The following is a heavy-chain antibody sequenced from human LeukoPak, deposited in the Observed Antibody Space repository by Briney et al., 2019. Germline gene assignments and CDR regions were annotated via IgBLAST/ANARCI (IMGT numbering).Heavy chain of an antibody. V-gene: IGHV3-23*01. Sequence: GGSLRLSCAASGFTLRANPLSWASQAPGKGLGWVSVISGSGGSTNYADSVKGRFTISRDNSKNTLYLQMNSLRAEDTAVYYCAKRPVTTARSLDPWGQGTLVTVSS. D-gene: IGHD4-17*01. J-gene: IGHJ5*02. CDR2: ISGSGGST. CDR3: AKRPVTTARSLDP. CDR1: GFTLRANP.